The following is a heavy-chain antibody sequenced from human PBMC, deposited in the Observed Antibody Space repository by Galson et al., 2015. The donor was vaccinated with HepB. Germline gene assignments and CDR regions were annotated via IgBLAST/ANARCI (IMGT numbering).Heavy chain of an antibody. J-gene: IGHJ4*02. CDR2: ARNKAYNYIT. CDR3: ARLSHYGSGSYQYFDY. Sequence: LRLSCAASGFTFSDHFIDWVRQAPGQGLEWVGRARNKAYNYITQYAASVKDRFSISRDDSKNSVYLQMNSLKTEDTAVYYCARLSHYGSGSYQYFDYWGQGTLVTVSS. CDR1: GFTFSDHF. D-gene: IGHD3-10*01. V-gene: IGHV3-72*01.